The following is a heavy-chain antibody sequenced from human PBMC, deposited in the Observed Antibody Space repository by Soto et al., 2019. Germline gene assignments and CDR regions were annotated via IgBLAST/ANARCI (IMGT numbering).Heavy chain of an antibody. V-gene: IGHV4-30-4*01. Sequence: SETLSLTCTVSGGSISRGDYYGSWIRQPPGKGLEWIGYIYYSGSTYYNPSLKSRVTISVDTSKNQFSLKLSSVTAADTAVYYCARMMDYGDYVHHLDYWGQGTLVTVSS. D-gene: IGHD4-17*01. CDR2: IYYSGST. CDR1: GGSISRGDYY. J-gene: IGHJ4*02. CDR3: ARMMDYGDYVHHLDY.